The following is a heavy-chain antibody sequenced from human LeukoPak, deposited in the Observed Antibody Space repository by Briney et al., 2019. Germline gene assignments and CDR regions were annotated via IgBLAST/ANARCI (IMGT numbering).Heavy chain of an antibody. Sequence: PGGSLRLSCAASGFTLSNYWVHWVRQAPGEGLVWVSRINRDGSTTNYADSVKGRFTVSRDNAKNTLYLQMNSLSAEDTAVYYCAKTAHCRDYYDSSGYCCVDYWGQGTLVTVSS. V-gene: IGHV3-74*01. CDR2: INRDGSTT. CDR1: GFTLSNYW. CDR3: AKTAHCRDYYDSSGYCCVDY. J-gene: IGHJ4*02. D-gene: IGHD3-22*01.